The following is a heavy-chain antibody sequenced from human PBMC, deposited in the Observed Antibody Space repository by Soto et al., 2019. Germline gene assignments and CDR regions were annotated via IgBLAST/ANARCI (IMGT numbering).Heavy chain of an antibody. V-gene: IGHV1-18*04. J-gene: IGHJ5*01. CDR3: ARSRDGNWFES. CDR1: GYTFASDG. CDR2: ISGYGHT. Sequence: QVQLVQSGDEVKKPGASVKVSCKASGYTFASDGIGGVRQAPGQGLEWMGWISGYGHTNYAQKLQGRVTMTTDSSTSTVYMELRSLRSDDTAVYYCARSRDGNWFESWGQGTLVTVSS.